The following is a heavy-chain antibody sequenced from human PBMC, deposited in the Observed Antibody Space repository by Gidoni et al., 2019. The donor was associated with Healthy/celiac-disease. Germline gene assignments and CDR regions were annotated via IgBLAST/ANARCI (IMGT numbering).Heavy chain of an antibody. Sequence: EVKLVESGGGLVQPGGSLRLSCAASGLSFSSYEMNWVRQAPGKGLDWVSYISSSGSTIYYADSVKGRFTISRDNAKNSLYLQMNSLRSEDTAVYYCARSSYGDFPGDFDYWGQGTLVTVSS. J-gene: IGHJ4*02. V-gene: IGHV3-48*03. D-gene: IGHD4-17*01. CDR3: ARSSYGDFPGDFDY. CDR1: GLSFSSYE. CDR2: ISSSGSTI.